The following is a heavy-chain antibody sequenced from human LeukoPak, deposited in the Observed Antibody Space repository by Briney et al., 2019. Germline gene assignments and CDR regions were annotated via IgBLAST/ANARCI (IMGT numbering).Heavy chain of an antibody. J-gene: IGHJ4*02. CDR2: ISGSGGST. CDR1: GFTFSSYA. CDR3: AKVSVGYNSNYFDY. V-gene: IGHV3-23*01. Sequence: GGSLRLSCAASGFTFSSYAMSWVRQAPGKGLEWVSAISGSGGSTYYADSVKGRFTISRDNAKNSLYLQMNSLRAEDTALYYCAKVSVGYNSNYFDYWGQGTLVTVSS. D-gene: IGHD5-24*01.